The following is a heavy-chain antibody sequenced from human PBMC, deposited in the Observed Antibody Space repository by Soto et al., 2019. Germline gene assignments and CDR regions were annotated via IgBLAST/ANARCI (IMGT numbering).Heavy chain of an antibody. V-gene: IGHV3-21*01. CDR2: ITSSSSYI. CDR3: ARARQLVGFDY. Sequence: PGGSLRLSCAASGFTFSSYSMNWVRQAPGKGLEWVSSITSSSSYIYYADSVKGRFTISRDNAKNSLFLQMNSLRAEDTAVYYCARARQLVGFDYWGQGTLVTVSS. CDR1: GFTFSSYS. J-gene: IGHJ4*02. D-gene: IGHD6-6*01.